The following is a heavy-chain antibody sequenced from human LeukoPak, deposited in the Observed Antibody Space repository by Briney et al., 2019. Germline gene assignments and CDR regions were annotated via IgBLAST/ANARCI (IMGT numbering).Heavy chain of an antibody. CDR2: ISSSSSYI. CDR3: ARVVAVAGTDY. V-gene: IGHV3-21*01. D-gene: IGHD6-19*01. J-gene: IGHJ4*02. Sequence: GGSLRLSCAASGFTFSSYSMNWVRQPPGPGQGLVSSISSSSSYIFYADSVKGRFTISRDNAKNSLQLQINSLRAEDKAVYYCARVVAVAGTDYWGQGTLVTVSS. CDR1: GFTFSSYS.